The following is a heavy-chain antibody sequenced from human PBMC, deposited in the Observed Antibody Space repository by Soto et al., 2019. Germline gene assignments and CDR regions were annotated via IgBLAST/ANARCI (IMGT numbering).Heavy chain of an antibody. CDR2: IYYSGGT. CDR3: ARVGVTMILGHFDY. J-gene: IGHJ4*02. D-gene: IGHD3-22*01. Sequence: SETLSLTCTVSGGSISSGGYYWSWIRQHPGKGLEWIGYIYYSGGTYYNPSLKSRVTISVDTSKNQFSLKLSSVTAADTAVYYCARVGVTMILGHFDYWGQGTLVTVSS. CDR1: GGSISSGGYY. V-gene: IGHV4-31*03.